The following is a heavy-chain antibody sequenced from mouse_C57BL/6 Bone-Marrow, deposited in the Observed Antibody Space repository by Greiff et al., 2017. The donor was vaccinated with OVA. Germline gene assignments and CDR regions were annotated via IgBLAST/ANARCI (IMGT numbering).Heavy chain of an antibody. CDR2: IDPSDSET. CDR1: GYTFTSYW. Sequence: VQLQQPGAELVRPGSSVKLSCKASGYTFTSYWMHWVKQRPIQGLEWIGNIDPSDSETHYNQKFKDKATLTVDKSSSTAYMQLSSLTSEDSAVYYCARPKRPSYDYAMDYWGQGTSVTVSS. CDR3: ARPKRPSYDYAMDY. D-gene: IGHD6-5*01. V-gene: IGHV1-52*01. J-gene: IGHJ4*01.